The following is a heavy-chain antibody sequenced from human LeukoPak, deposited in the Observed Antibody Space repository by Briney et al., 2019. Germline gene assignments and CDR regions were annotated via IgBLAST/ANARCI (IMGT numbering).Heavy chain of an antibody. Sequence: SGGSLRLSCAASGFTFSSYAMHWVRQPPGKGLEWVSYISSSDSTIYYADSVKGRFTISRDNAKNSLYLQMNSLRAEDTAVYYCARDYGGSSPFDYWGQGTLVTVSS. J-gene: IGHJ4*02. CDR1: GFTFSSYA. CDR3: ARDYGGSSPFDY. V-gene: IGHV3-48*03. D-gene: IGHD4-23*01. CDR2: ISSSDSTI.